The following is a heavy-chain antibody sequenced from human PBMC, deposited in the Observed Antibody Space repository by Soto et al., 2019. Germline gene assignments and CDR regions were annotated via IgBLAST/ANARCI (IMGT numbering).Heavy chain of an antibody. D-gene: IGHD3-10*01. CDR1: GYTFTSYD. J-gene: IGHJ4*02. Sequence: GASVKVSCKASGYTFTSYDINWVRQATGQGLEWMGWMNPNSGNTGYAQKFHGRVTMTRNTSISTAYMELSSLRSEDTAVYYCARVPLKRGSGSYYFDYWGQGTLVTVSS. CDR2: MNPNSGNT. V-gene: IGHV1-8*01. CDR3: ARVPLKRGSGSYYFDY.